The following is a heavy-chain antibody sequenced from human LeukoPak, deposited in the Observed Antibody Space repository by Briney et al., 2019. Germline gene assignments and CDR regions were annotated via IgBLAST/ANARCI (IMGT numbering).Heavy chain of an antibody. V-gene: IGHV3-53*01. D-gene: IGHD3-10*01. Sequence: PGGSLRLSCAASGFTVSSNYMSWVRQAPGKGLEWVSVISADSATTFYADSVKGRFTISRDNAKNTVFLQMSSLRAEDTALYYCARKSASGNYPLDYWGQGTLVTVSS. J-gene: IGHJ4*02. CDR3: ARKSASGNYPLDY. CDR2: ISADSATT. CDR1: GFTVSSNY.